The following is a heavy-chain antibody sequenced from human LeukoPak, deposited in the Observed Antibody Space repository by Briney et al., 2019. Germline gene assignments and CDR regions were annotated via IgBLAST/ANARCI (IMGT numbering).Heavy chain of an antibody. D-gene: IGHD6-13*01. V-gene: IGHV4-59*01. CDR3: AREKKIPAGDSDGLDV. CDR1: GASISSYY. J-gene: IGHJ6*02. Sequence: SETLSLTCTVSGASISSYYWSWIRQPPGKGLELIGFISYSGSTNYNPSLKSRVTISEDTSKNQFSLNLRSVTSADTAVYYCAREKKIPAGDSDGLDVWGRGTTVTVSS. CDR2: ISYSGST.